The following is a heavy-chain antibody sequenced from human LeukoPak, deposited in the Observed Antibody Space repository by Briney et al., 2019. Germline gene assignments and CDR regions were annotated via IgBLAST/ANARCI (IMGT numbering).Heavy chain of an antibody. V-gene: IGHV3-23*01. D-gene: IGHD3-22*01. CDR3: AKDYYYDSSGSTYHDY. J-gene: IGHJ4*02. CDR1: GFTFNNYA. CDR2: VRGGSGGR. Sequence: GGSLRLSCAASGFTFNNYAMTWVRQAPGKGLEWVSTVRGGSGGRYYADSVKGRFTISRDNSKNTLYLQMNSLRDEDTAVYYCAKDYYYDSSGSTYHDYWGQGTLVTVSS.